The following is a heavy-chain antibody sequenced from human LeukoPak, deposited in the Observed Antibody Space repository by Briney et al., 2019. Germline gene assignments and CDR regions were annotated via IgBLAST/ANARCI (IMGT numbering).Heavy chain of an antibody. CDR2: MNPNSGNT. CDR3: AQVRYYYDSGGYYYPDYFDY. CDR1: GYTFTSYD. V-gene: IGHV1-8*01. Sequence: ASVKVSCKASGYTFTSYDIDWVRQATGQGLEWMGWMNPNSGNTGYAQKFQGRVTMTRNTSISTAYMELSSLRAEDTAIYYCAQVRYYYDSGGYYYPDYFDYWGQGTLVTVSS. J-gene: IGHJ4*02. D-gene: IGHD3-22*01.